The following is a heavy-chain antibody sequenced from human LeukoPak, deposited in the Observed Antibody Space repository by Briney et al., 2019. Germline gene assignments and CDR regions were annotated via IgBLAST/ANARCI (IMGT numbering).Heavy chain of an antibody. CDR2: IYTSGST. J-gene: IGHJ6*02. CDR3: AREVGYCSSTSCYNYYYYGMDV. CDR1: GGSISSYY. Sequence: SETLSLTCTVSGGSISSYYWSWIRQPAGKGLEWIGRIYTSGSTNYNPSLKSRVTMSVDTSKNQFSLELSSVTAADTAVYYCAREVGYCSSTSCYNYYYYGMDVWGQGTTVTVSS. D-gene: IGHD2-2*02. V-gene: IGHV4-4*07.